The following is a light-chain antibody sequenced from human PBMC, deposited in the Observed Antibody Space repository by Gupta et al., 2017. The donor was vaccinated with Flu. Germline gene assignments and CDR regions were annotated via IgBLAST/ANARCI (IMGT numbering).Light chain of an antibody. CDR1: QSLLYRSNNRNF. V-gene: IGKV4-1*01. Sequence: DIEMTQSPDSLAVSLGERATINCKSSQSLLYRSNNRNFLAWYQQKPGQPPKLLIYWASSRQYGVPDRFSGSGSGTDFSLTISSLQAEDVAVYFCQQYYSPLLYSFGQGTKLKI. CDR3: QQYYSPLLYS. CDR2: WAS. J-gene: IGKJ2*03.